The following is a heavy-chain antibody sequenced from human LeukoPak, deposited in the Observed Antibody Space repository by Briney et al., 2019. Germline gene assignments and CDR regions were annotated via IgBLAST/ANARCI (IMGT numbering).Heavy chain of an antibody. D-gene: IGHD2-15*01. Sequence: GGSLRLSCAASGFTFSDYYMTWIRQAPGKGLEWVSAISGSGGSTYYADSVKGRFTISRDNSKNTLYLQMNSLRAEDTAVYYCAKDRYVVVVAATDYWGQGTLVTVSS. CDR3: AKDRYVVVVAATDY. J-gene: IGHJ4*02. CDR2: ISGSGGST. CDR1: GFTFSDYY. V-gene: IGHV3-23*01.